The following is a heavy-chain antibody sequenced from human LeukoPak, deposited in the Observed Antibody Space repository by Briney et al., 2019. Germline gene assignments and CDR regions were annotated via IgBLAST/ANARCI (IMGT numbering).Heavy chain of an antibody. Sequence: PGGSLRLSCAASGFTFSSYAMSWVRQAPGKGLEWVSAISGSGGSTYYADSVKGRFTISRDNSKNTLYLQMNSLRAEDTAVYYCATVRGNYVWGSYRPYYFDYWGQGTLVTVSS. D-gene: IGHD3-16*02. J-gene: IGHJ4*02. CDR2: ISGSGGST. V-gene: IGHV3-23*01. CDR1: GFTFSSYA. CDR3: ATVRGNYVWGSYRPYYFDY.